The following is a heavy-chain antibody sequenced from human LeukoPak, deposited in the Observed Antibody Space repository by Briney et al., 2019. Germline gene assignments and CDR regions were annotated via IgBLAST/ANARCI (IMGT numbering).Heavy chain of an antibody. CDR3: ARGSDSSGYMGYYFDY. CDR2: TNHSGST. Sequence: PSETLSLTCAVYGGSFSGYYWSWIRQPPGKGLEWIGETNHSGSTNYNPSLKCRVTISVDTSKNQFSLKLSSVTAADTAVYYCARGSDSSGYMGYYFDYWGQGTLVTVSS. J-gene: IGHJ4*02. D-gene: IGHD3-22*01. V-gene: IGHV4-34*01. CDR1: GGSFSGYY.